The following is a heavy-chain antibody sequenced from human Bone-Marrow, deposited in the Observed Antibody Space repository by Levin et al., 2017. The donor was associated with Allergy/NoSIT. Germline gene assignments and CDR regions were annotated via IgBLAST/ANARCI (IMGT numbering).Heavy chain of an antibody. CDR3: ATGDCSGGSCHFFDF. V-gene: IGHV3-15*01. CDR2: IKRKIDGETQ. J-gene: IGHJ3*01. CDR1: GFSLSTVW. D-gene: IGHD2-15*01. Sequence: RSGGSLRLSCAASGFSLSTVWMTWVRQVPGKGPEWIGRIKRKIDGETQDYAAPVKGRFTISRDDSKNTVYLQMGSLQIEDTAVYYCATGDCSGGSCHFFDFWGQGTMVVVSS.